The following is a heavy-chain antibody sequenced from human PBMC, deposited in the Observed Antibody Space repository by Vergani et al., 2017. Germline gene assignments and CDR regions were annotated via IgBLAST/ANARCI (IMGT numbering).Heavy chain of an antibody. CDR1: GSIFSDHY. D-gene: IGHD1-1*01. Sequence: EVKVVESGGGLVQPGGSLRLSCAAPGSIFSDHYMDWVRQVPGKGLEWVGRIRNKANDYTTQYPASVKGRFTISRDDSKSYLYLQMNSLQTEDTALYYCVRVKGSNWNDHLYDIWGQGTLVTVSS. CDR2: IRNKANDYTT. J-gene: IGHJ3*02. V-gene: IGHV3-72*01. CDR3: VRVKGSNWNDHLYDI.